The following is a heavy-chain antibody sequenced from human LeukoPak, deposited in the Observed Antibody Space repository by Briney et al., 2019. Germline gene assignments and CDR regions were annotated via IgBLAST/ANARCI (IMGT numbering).Heavy chain of an antibody. D-gene: IGHD2-2*01. J-gene: IGHJ4*02. V-gene: IGHV3-23*01. Sequence: GGSLRLSCAASGFTFSSYAMAWVRQTPGRGLECVSGISGSGDGTYYADSVKGRFTISRDNSKNTLYLQINSLRAEDTAVYYCAKRYSSSSWTAALDSWGQGTLVTVSS. CDR1: GFTFSSYA. CDR3: AKRYSSSSWTAALDS. CDR2: ISGSGDGT.